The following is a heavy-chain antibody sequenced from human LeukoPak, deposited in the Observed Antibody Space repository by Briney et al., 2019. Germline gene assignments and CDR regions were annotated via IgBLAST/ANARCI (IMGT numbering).Heavy chain of an antibody. J-gene: IGHJ1*01. D-gene: IGHD2-21*01. CDR2: INPNSGGT. CDR1: GYTFTDYY. Sequence: GASVKVSCKASGYTFTDYYMHWVRQAPGQGLEWMGRINPNSGGTNYAQKFQGRVTMTRDTSTSTVYMELSSLRSEDTAVYYCARDESTSILWWWGQGTLVTVSS. CDR3: ARDESTSILWW. V-gene: IGHV1-2*06.